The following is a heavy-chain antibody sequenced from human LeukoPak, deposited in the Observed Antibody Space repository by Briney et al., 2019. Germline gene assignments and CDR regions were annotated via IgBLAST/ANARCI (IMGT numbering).Heavy chain of an antibody. CDR2: IYHSGST. Sequence: GSLRLSCAASGFTLSTYAMSWVRQTPGKGLEWIGEIYHSGSTNYNPSLKRRVTILVDKSKNQFSLKLSSVTAADTAVYYCARLSLKVLEWSPTKGKETHYFDYWGQGTLVTVSS. CDR3: ARLSLKVLEWSPTKGKETHYFDY. CDR1: GFTLSTYAM. V-gene: IGHV4-4*02. D-gene: IGHD3-3*01. J-gene: IGHJ4*02.